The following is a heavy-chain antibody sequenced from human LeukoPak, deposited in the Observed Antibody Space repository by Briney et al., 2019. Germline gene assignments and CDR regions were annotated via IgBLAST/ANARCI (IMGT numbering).Heavy chain of an antibody. CDR2: ISYDGSNK. J-gene: IGHJ6*02. Sequence: PGGSLRLSCAASGFTFSSYGMHWVRQAPGKGLEWVAVISYDGSNKYYADSVKGRLTISRDNSKNTLYLQMNSLRAEDTAVYYCAKDMGGGSRTYYDFWSFYYYGMDVWGQGTTVTVSS. V-gene: IGHV3-30*18. CDR1: GFTFSSYG. D-gene: IGHD3-3*01. CDR3: AKDMGGGSRTYYDFWSFYYYGMDV.